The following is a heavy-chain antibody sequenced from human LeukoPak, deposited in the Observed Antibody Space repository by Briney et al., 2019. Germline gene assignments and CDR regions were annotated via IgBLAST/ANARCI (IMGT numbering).Heavy chain of an antibody. D-gene: IGHD2-8*01. CDR2: IRYDGSNK. CDR3: ARDKGVEESPDY. J-gene: IGHJ4*02. CDR1: GFTFSSYS. Sequence: GGSLRLSCAASGFTFSSYSMNWVRRAPGKGLEWVAFIRYDGSNKYYADSVKGRFTISRDNAKNTLYLQMNSLRAEDTAVYYCARDKGVEESPDYWGQGTLVTVSS. V-gene: IGHV3-30*02.